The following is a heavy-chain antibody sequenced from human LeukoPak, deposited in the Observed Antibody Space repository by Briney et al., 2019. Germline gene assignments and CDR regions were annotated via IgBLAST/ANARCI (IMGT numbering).Heavy chain of an antibody. J-gene: IGHJ4*02. CDR3: ARHLSGITGYTYGRGIDY. CDR1: GFTFSRYW. Sequence: GGSLRLSCAASGFTFSRYWMSWVRQAPGKGLEWVANIKKDGSEKYYVDSVKGRFTISRDNAKKSLHLRMNSLRAEHTAVYYCARHLSGITGYTYGRGIDYWGQGTLLTVSS. CDR2: IKKDGSEK. V-gene: IGHV3-7*01. D-gene: IGHD5-18*01.